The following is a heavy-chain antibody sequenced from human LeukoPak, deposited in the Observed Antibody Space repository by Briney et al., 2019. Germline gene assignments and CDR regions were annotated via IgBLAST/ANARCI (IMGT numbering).Heavy chain of an antibody. Sequence: GGSLRLSCAASGFTFSSYGMHWVRQAPGKGLEWVSAISGSGGSTYYADSVKGRFTISRDNSKNTLYLQMNSLRAEDTAVYYCAKMPNSRIGYFQHWGQGTLVTVSS. D-gene: IGHD2/OR15-2a*01. CDR3: AKMPNSRIGYFQH. CDR1: GFTFSSYG. V-gene: IGHV3-23*01. J-gene: IGHJ1*01. CDR2: ISGSGGST.